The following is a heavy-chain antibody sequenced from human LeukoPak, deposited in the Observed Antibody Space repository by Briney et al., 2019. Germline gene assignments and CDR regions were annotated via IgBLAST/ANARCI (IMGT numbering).Heavy chain of an antibody. V-gene: IGHV4-34*01. CDR3: ARDSWGDPYFDY. CDR2: INHSGST. Sequence: PSETLSLTCAVYGGSFSGYYWSWIRQPPGKGLEWIGEINHSGSTNYNPSLKSRVTISVDTSKNQFSLKLSSVTAADTAVYYCARDSWGDPYFDYWGQGTLVTISS. CDR1: GGSFSGYY. J-gene: IGHJ4*02. D-gene: IGHD7-27*01.